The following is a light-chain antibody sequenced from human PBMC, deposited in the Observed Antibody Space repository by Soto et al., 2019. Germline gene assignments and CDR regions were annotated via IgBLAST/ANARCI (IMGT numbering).Light chain of an antibody. CDR3: QQYGGSPRT. J-gene: IGKJ1*01. V-gene: IGKV3-11*01. CDR2: DAS. CDR1: QSISRY. Sequence: EIALTQSPATLSLSPGERATLSCRASQSISRYLAWYQQKPGQAPRLLIYDASNRATGIPARFSGSGSGTDFTLTISRLEPEDFAVYYCQQYGGSPRTFGQGTKVDIK.